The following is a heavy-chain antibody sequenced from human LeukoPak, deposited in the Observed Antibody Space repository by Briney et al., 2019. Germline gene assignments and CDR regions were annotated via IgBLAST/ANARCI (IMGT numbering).Heavy chain of an antibody. J-gene: IGHJ4*02. CDR3: ARAHSSSWYGGDY. Sequence: GASVKVSCKASGGTFISYAISWVRQAPGQGLEWMGGIIPIFGTANYAQKFQGRVTMTRDTSTSTVYMELSSLRSEDTAVYYCARAHSSSWYGGDYWGQGTLVTVSS. V-gene: IGHV1-69*05. CDR1: GGTFISYA. CDR2: IIPIFGTA. D-gene: IGHD6-13*01.